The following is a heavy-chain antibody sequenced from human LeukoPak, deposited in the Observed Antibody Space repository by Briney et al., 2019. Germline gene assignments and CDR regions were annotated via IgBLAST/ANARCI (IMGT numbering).Heavy chain of an antibody. D-gene: IGHD3-10*01. J-gene: IGHJ5*02. CDR1: GYTFTGYY. CDR3: ARTMVRGVICWFDP. Sequence: ASVKVTCKASGYTFTGYYMHWVRQAPGQGIEWMGWINPNSGGTNYAQKFQVRVTITMDRSNSTDYLELSRLRSDDTAVYYGARTMVRGVICWFDPWGQGTLVTVSS. V-gene: IGHV1-2*02. CDR2: INPNSGGT.